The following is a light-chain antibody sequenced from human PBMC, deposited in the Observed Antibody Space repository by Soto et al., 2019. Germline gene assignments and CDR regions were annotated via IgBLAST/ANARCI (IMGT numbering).Light chain of an antibody. V-gene: IGLV2-14*01. J-gene: IGLJ1*01. CDR1: SSDVGGYNY. Sequence: QSVLTQPASVSGSPGQSITISCTGTSSDVGGYNYVSWYQQHPGKAPKLMIYDVSNRPSGVSNRFSGSKSGNTASLTISGRQGEDEADYYCSSYTGSSTRYVFGTGTKVTVL. CDR3: SSYTGSSTRYV. CDR2: DVS.